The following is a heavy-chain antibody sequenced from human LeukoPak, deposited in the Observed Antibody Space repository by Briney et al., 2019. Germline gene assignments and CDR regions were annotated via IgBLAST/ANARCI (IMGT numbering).Heavy chain of an antibody. V-gene: IGHV4-59*12. CDR1: GDSISGYY. J-gene: IGHJ3*02. Sequence: SETLSLTCTVSGDSISGYYWSWIRQPPGKGLEWIAYIYYSGSTDYNPSLKSRITLSVDTSKNQFSLKLSSVTAADAAVYYCARDSPLFGESYFDIWGQGTMVTVSS. CDR3: ARDSPLFGESYFDI. D-gene: IGHD3-10*01. CDR2: IYYSGST.